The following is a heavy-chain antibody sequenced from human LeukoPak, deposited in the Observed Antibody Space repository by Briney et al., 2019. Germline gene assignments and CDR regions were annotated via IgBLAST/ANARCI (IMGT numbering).Heavy chain of an antibody. Sequence: GESLKISCKGSGYSFTSFWVGWVRQKPGKGLEWMGIIYPXDSDTRXXXSFQGQVTISVDKSISTAYLQWSSLKASDTAMYYCARRGYTYGFYYWGQGTLVTVSS. V-gene: IGHV5-51*01. J-gene: IGHJ4*02. D-gene: IGHD5-18*01. CDR2: IYPXDSDT. CDR3: ARRGYTYGFYY. CDR1: GYSFTSFW.